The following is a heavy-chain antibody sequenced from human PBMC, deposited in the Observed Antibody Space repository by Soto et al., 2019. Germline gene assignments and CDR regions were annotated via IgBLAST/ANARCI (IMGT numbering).Heavy chain of an antibody. CDR3: ARGWYSSSWYADLYYYYGMDV. J-gene: IGHJ6*02. CDR2: TYYRSKWYN. CDR1: GDSVSSNSAA. Sequence: PSQTLSLTCAISGDSVSSNSAAWNWIRQSPSRGLEWLGRTYYRSKWYNDYAVSVKSRITINPDTSKNQFSLQLNSVTPEDTAVYYCARGWYSSSWYADLYYYYGMDVWGQGTTVTVS. D-gene: IGHD6-13*01. V-gene: IGHV6-1*01.